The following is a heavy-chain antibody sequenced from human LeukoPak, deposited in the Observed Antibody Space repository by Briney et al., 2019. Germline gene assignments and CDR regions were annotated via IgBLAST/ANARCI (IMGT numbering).Heavy chain of an antibody. CDR2: ITGSGRDT. D-gene: IGHD4-11*01. Sequence: GGSLRLSCAASGFTFSTYTMNWVRQAPGKRLEWVSSITGSGRDTYYAGSVKGRITISRDNSRNTLYLQMNSLRAEDTAVYYCARVGTTSDYWGQGTLVTVSS. V-gene: IGHV3-23*01. J-gene: IGHJ4*02. CDR1: GFTFSTYT. CDR3: ARVGTTSDY.